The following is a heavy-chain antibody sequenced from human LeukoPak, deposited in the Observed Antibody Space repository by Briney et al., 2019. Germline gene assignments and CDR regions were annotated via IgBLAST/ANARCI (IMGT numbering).Heavy chain of an antibody. CDR3: GRLAHNAWYAIDF. Sequence: SGGSLRLSCVASDFTFDFYWMTWVRQAPGKGLEWLANIHPDGSQKYYVDSVKGRFTISRDNPKNSLYLQINNLRAEDTAVYYCGRLAHNAWYAIDFWGQGALVTVSS. CDR2: IHPDGSQK. D-gene: IGHD2-2*01. V-gene: IGHV3-7*01. CDR1: DFTFDFYW. J-gene: IGHJ4*02.